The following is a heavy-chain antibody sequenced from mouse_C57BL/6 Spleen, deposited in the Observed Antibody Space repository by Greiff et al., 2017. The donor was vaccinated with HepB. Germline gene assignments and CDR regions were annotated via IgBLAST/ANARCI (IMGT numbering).Heavy chain of an antibody. D-gene: IGHD1-1*01. J-gene: IGHJ4*01. Sequence: VQLKESGPELVKPGASVKISCKASGYSFTDYNMNWVKQSNGQSLEWIGVINPNYGTTSYNQKFKGKATLTVDQSSSTAYMQLNSLTSEDSAVYYCARSTVLYYYAMDYWGQGTSVTVSS. CDR1: GYSFTDYN. CDR2: INPNYGTT. CDR3: ARSTVLYYYAMDY. V-gene: IGHV1-39*01.